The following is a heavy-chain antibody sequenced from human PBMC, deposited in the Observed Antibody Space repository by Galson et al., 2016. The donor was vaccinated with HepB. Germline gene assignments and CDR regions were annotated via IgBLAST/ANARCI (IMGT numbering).Heavy chain of an antibody. V-gene: IGHV3-30-3*01. Sequence: SLRLSCAASGIIFRSNDMHWVRQAPGKGLEWVAAISYDGTDKYYADSGKGRFTISRDNSKNTRFLQMNSLRAEETAVYYCARVRDGNNWRVQPFDLWGQGTLVTVS. D-gene: IGHD5-24*01. CDR1: GIIFRSND. J-gene: IGHJ4*02. CDR3: ARVRDGNNWRVQPFDL. CDR2: ISYDGTDK.